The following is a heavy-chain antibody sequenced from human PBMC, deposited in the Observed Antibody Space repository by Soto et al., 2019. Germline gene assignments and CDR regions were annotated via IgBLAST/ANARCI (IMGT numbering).Heavy chain of an antibody. CDR1: GGSISSSSYY. Sequence: PSETLSLTCTVSGGSISSSSYYWGWIRQPPGKGLEWIGSIYYSGSTYYDPSLKSRVTISVDTSKNQFSLKLSSVTAADTAVYYCASRGNTFGYFDYWGQGILVTVSS. D-gene: IGHD3-10*01. V-gene: IGHV4-39*07. CDR2: IYYSGST. CDR3: ASRGNTFGYFDY. J-gene: IGHJ4*02.